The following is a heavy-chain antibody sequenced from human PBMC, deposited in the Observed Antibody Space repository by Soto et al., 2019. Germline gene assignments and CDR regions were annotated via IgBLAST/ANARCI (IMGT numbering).Heavy chain of an antibody. CDR3: AREKKEKATDY. V-gene: IGHV3-33*01. Sequence: ESVGGVVQPGRSLRLSCAASGFIFRDYAMHWVRQAPGKGLEWVAVIWYDGSHPYYADSVKGRFTISRDNAKNTLYLQMNSLRVEDTAVYFCAREKKEKATDYWGQGALVTVSS. CDR2: IWYDGSHP. CDR1: GFIFRDYA. J-gene: IGHJ4*02.